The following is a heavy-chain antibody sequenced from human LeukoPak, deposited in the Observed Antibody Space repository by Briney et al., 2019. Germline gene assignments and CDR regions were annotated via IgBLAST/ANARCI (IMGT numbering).Heavy chain of an antibody. J-gene: IGHJ4*02. Sequence: GESLKISCQGSGYSFTSSWFAWVRQMPGKGLEWMGIIYPGDSDTRYSPSFQGQVTISADKSISTAYLRWTSLQASDSAIYYCARHVLQGSNYFDYWGQGTLVTVSS. CDR1: GYSFTSSW. CDR2: IYPGDSDT. V-gene: IGHV5-51*01. CDR3: ARHVLQGSNYFDY. D-gene: IGHD3-10*01.